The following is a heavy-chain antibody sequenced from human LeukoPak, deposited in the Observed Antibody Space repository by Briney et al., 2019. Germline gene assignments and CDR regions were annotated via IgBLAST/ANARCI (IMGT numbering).Heavy chain of an antibody. V-gene: IGHV3-30-3*01. D-gene: IGHD3-22*01. CDR1: GFTFGSYA. CDR2: ISHDGSNK. J-gene: IGHJ3*02. Sequence: PGRSLRLSCAASGFTFGSYAMHWVRQAPGKGLEWVAVISHDGSNKYNADSEKGRFTISRDNSKNTLYLQMNSLRTEDTAVYYCARASYHYDSSDSKGAFDIWGQGTMVTVSS. CDR3: ARASYHYDSSDSKGAFDI.